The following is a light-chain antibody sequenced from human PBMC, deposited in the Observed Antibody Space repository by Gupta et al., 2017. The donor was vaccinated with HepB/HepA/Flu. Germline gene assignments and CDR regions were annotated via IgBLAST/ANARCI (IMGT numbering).Light chain of an antibody. J-gene: IGLJ2*01. V-gene: IGLV1-44*01. CDR1: SSNIGSNT. Sequence: QSLLPPHPSASGTRGQRVPVPCSGRSSNIGSNTVNWYQQLPGTAPKLLIYSNNQRPSGVPDRFSGSKSGTSASLAISGLQAEDEADYYCASCDDSLNGPKVFGGGTKLTVL. CDR2: SNN. CDR3: ASCDDSLNGPKV.